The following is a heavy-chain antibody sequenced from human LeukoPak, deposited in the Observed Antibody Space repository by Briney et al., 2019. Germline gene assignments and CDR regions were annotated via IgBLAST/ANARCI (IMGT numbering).Heavy chain of an antibody. CDR1: GGSISSYY. CDR3: ARVYSSSSLNFDY. D-gene: IGHD6-6*01. J-gene: IGHJ4*02. CDR2: IYYSGST. V-gene: IGHV4-59*01. Sequence: NPSETLSLTCAVSGGSISSYYWSWIRQPPGKGLEWIGYIYYSGSTNYNPSLKSRVTISVDTSKNQFSLKLSSVTAADTAVYYCARVYSSSSLNFDYWGQGTLVTVSS.